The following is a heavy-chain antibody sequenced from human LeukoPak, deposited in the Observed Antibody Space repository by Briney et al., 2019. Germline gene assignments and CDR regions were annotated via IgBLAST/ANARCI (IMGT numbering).Heavy chain of an antibody. Sequence: SETLSLTCTVSGGSISSYYWSWIRQPPGKGLEWIGEINHSGSTNYNPSLKSRVTISVDTSKNQFSLKLSSVTAADTAVYYCARSGIRIYYYDSSYRLDYWGQGTLVTVSS. CDR1: GGSISSYY. CDR3: ARSGIRIYYYDSSYRLDY. CDR2: INHSGST. J-gene: IGHJ4*02. D-gene: IGHD3-22*01. V-gene: IGHV4-34*01.